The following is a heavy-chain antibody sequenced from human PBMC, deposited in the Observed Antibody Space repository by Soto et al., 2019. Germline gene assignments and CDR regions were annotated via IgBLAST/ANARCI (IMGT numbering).Heavy chain of an antibody. J-gene: IGHJ4*02. Sequence: EVQLVESGGGLVQPGESRRLSCAASGFIFRNYLMSWVRQAPGRGLEWVANIKEDGSERYYVDSVNGRFTISRDNAKNSLYLEMTRPRADDTAIYYCAREKRANGYFDYWGQGTRVTVSS. CDR3: AREKRANGYFDY. D-gene: IGHD6-25*01. CDR1: GFIFRNYL. V-gene: IGHV3-7*01. CDR2: IKEDGSER.